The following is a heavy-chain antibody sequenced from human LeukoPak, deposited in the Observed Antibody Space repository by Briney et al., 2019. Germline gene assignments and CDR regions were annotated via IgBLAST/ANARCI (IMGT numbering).Heavy chain of an antibody. CDR2: INHSGST. CDR3: ARGGDYGDYEADY. V-gene: IGHV4-34*01. J-gene: IGHJ4*02. CDR1: GGSISSYS. Sequence: SETLSLTCSVSGGSISSYSWSWIRQPPGKGLEWIGEINHSGSTNYNLSLKSRVTISVDTSKNQFSLKLSSVTAADTAVYYCARGGDYGDYEADYWGQGTLVTVSS. D-gene: IGHD4-17*01.